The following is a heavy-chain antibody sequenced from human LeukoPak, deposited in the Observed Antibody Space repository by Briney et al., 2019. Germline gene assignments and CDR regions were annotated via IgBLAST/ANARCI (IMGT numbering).Heavy chain of an antibody. Sequence: GGSLRLSCAASGFTVSSNYMSWVRQAPGKGLEWVSVIYSGGSTYYADSVKGRFTISRDNSKNTLYLQMNSLRAEDTAVYYCARGPLAAAGTRSFEYWGQGTLVTVSS. CDR2: IYSGGST. J-gene: IGHJ4*02. CDR3: ARGPLAAAGTRSFEY. CDR1: GFTVSSNY. D-gene: IGHD6-13*01. V-gene: IGHV3-66*01.